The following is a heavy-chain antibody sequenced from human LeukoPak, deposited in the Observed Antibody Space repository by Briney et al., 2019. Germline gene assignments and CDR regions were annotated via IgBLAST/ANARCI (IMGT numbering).Heavy chain of an antibody. Sequence: GGSLRLSCAASGFTFSDYYMSWIRQAPGKGLEWVAVISYDGSNKYYADSVKGRFTISRDNSKNTLYLQMNSLRAEDTAVYYCARDLYSAAGLDYWGQGTLVTVSS. D-gene: IGHD6-13*01. CDR2: ISYDGSNK. CDR1: GFTFSDYY. CDR3: ARDLYSAAGLDY. J-gene: IGHJ4*02. V-gene: IGHV3-30*03.